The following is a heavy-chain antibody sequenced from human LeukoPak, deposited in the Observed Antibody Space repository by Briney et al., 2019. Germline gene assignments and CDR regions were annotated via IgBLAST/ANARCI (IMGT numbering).Heavy chain of an antibody. V-gene: IGHV3-66*02. J-gene: IGHJ5*02. CDR2: IWIDGTT. Sequence: GGPLRLSCVVSGFTVSTSYMAWVRQAPGKGLECVSLIWIDGTTHYADSVKGRFTISGDNSKNTLYLQMNSLRPEDTAVYYCATKYGESWRQGTLVTVSS. CDR3: ATKYGES. CDR1: GFTVSTSY. D-gene: IGHD4/OR15-4a*01.